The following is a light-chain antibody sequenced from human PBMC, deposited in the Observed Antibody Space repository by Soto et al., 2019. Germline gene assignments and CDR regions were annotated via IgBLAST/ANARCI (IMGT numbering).Light chain of an antibody. Sequence: QSALTQPASVSGSPGQSITISCTGTSSDVGGYNYVSWYQQHPGKAPKLMIYEVSNRPSGFSNRFSGSKSGNTASLTISGLPDEDEADYYCRSYTSSSPLGFGGGTKLTVL. CDR2: EVS. CDR3: RSYTSSSPLG. J-gene: IGLJ2*01. CDR1: SSDVGGYNY. V-gene: IGLV2-14*01.